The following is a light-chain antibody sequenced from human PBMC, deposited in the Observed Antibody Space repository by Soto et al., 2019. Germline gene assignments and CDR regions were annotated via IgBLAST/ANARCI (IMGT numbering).Light chain of an antibody. CDR2: GAF. CDR3: QQRNIWPPVT. V-gene: IGKV3-11*01. CDR1: QSVGTN. Sequence: ERVMTQSPVTLSVSPGESVTLSCRASQSVGTNLAWYQQKPGQPPRLLIYGAFNRAAGIPARFSGSGSGTDFTLTIGSLEPEDSAVYYCQQRNIWPPVTFGQGTRLEIK. J-gene: IGKJ5*01.